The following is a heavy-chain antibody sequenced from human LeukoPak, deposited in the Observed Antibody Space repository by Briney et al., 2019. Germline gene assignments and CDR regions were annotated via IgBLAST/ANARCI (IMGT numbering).Heavy chain of an antibody. J-gene: IGHJ4*02. V-gene: IGHV5-51*01. CDR1: GYSFTNYW. CDR2: IYPGDSDT. CDR3: ARLPGIVATIERYFDY. D-gene: IGHD5-12*01. Sequence: GESLKISCKAYGYSFTNYWIGWVRQMPGKGLEWMGIIYPGDSDTRYSPSFQGQVTISADKSISTAYLQWSSLKASDTAMYYCARLPGIVATIERYFDYWGQGTLVTVSS.